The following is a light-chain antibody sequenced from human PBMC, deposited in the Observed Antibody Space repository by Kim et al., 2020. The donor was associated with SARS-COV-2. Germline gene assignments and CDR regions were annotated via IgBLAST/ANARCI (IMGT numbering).Light chain of an antibody. CDR1: QSISAY. Sequence: GSVGDMVTITCRASQSISAYLAWYQHKPGKAPKLLIYDASILESGVPSRFSGSGSGTEFTLTISSLQPDDFAIYYCQQYDSYSRGTFGQGTKLEI. J-gene: IGKJ2*01. CDR2: DAS. CDR3: QQYDSYSRGT. V-gene: IGKV1-5*01.